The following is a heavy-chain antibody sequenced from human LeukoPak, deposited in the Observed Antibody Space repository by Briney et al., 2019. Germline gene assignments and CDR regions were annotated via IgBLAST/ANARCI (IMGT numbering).Heavy chain of an antibody. CDR1: GFTFSSYW. CDR2: IKQSGSEK. J-gene: IGHJ6*02. V-gene: IGHV3-7*01. CDR3: ARRQVRDSSGYYRTTYYGMDV. Sequence: GGSLRLSCAASGFTFSSYWMSWVRQAPGKGLEWVANIKQSGSEKSYVDSVKGRFTISRDNAKNSLYLQMNSLRAEDTAVYYCARRQVRDSSGYYRTTYYGMDVWGQGTTVTVSS. D-gene: IGHD3-22*01.